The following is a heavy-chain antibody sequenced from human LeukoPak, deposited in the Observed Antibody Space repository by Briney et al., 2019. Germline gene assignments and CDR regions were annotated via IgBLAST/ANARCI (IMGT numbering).Heavy chain of an antibody. CDR2: IYYSGST. V-gene: IGHV4-59*01. D-gene: IGHD3-22*01. J-gene: IGHJ4*03. CDR1: GGSISSYY. CDR3: ARARSSHDSPDY. Sequence: SETLSLTCTVSGGSISSYYWSWIRQPPGKGLEWSGYIYYSGSTNYNPSLKSRVTISVDTSKNQFSLKLSSVTAADTAVYYCARARSSHDSPDYWGQGTTVIVSS.